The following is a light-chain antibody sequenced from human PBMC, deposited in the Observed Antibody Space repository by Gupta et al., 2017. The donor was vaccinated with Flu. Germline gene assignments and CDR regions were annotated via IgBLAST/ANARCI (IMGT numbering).Light chain of an antibody. Sequence: QSALTQPASVSGSPGQSITISCTETSSDIITYNHVSWYHQRPGKAPKLVIFAVKNRPSGVPDRFSGSKSGNTASLTISGLQAEDEADYYCRSYPSGSSLVVVFGGGTKLTVL. J-gene: IGLJ2*01. CDR2: AVK. CDR1: SSDIITYNH. CDR3: RSYPSGSSLVVV. V-gene: IGLV2-14*01.